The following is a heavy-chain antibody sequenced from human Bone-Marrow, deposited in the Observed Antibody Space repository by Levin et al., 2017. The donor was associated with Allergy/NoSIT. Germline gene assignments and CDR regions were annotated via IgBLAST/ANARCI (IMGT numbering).Heavy chain of an antibody. CDR1: GFTFSGSA. CDR2: IRSKANSYAT. CDR3: TRRDTYSDY. Sequence: GESLKISCAASGFTFSGSAMHWVRQASGKGLEWVGRIRSKANSYATAYAASVKGRFTISRDDSKNTAYLQMNSLKTEDTAVYYCTRRDTYSDYWGQGTLVTVSS. V-gene: IGHV3-73*01. J-gene: IGHJ4*02. D-gene: IGHD2-21*01.